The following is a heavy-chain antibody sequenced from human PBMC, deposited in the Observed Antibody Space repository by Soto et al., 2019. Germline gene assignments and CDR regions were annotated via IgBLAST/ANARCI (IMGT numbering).Heavy chain of an antibody. CDR3: ARIAVGPSALDP. CDR2: VYHSGSA. Sequence: KTSETLSLTCDVSGVSISSSHWWCWLRQPPGKGLEGIGEVYHSGSANYNPSLKSRVSMSVDKSKNQFSLRLTSVTAADTALYCCARIAVGPSALDPWGQGTVVTVSS. CDR1: GVSISSSHW. J-gene: IGHJ5*02. D-gene: IGHD2-15*01. V-gene: IGHV4-4*01.